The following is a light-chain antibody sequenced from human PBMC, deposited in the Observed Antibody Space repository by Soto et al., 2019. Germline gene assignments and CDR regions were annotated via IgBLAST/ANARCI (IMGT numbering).Light chain of an antibody. CDR1: QSVSSY. CDR2: GAS. Sequence: EIVLTQSPATLSLSPEERATLSCRASQSVSSYLAWYQQKPGQAPRLLMYGASNRATGIPARFSGSGSGTEFTLTISSLQSEDFAVYYCQQYDYWPRTFGQGTKVDIK. V-gene: IGKV3-15*01. J-gene: IGKJ1*01. CDR3: QQYDYWPRT.